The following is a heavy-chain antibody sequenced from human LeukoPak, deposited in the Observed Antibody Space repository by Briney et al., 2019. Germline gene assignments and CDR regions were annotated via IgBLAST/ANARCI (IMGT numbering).Heavy chain of an antibody. CDR1: GGSISSSSYY. Sequence: SETLSLTCTVSGGSISSSSYYWGWIRQPPGKGLEWIGSIYYSGSTYYNPSLKSRVTISVDTSKNQFSLKLSSVTAADTAVYYCARTRTTVTTSWFDPWGQGTLVTVSS. CDR2: IYYSGST. D-gene: IGHD4-17*01. J-gene: IGHJ5*02. V-gene: IGHV4-39*07. CDR3: ARTRTTVTTSWFDP.